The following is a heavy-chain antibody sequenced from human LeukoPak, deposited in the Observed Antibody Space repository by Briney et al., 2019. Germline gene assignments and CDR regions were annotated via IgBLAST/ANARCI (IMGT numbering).Heavy chain of an antibody. CDR1: GGSINSYY. CDR3: ARVLHSSSWYWFDP. V-gene: IGHV4-59*08. D-gene: IGHD6-13*01. CDR2: IYYSGST. Sequence: PSETLSLTCTVSGGSINSYYWSWIRQPPGKGLEWLGYIYYSGSTNYNPSLKSRVTISVDTSKNQFSLKLSSVTAADTAVYYCARVLHSSSWYWFDPWGQGTLVTVSS. J-gene: IGHJ5*02.